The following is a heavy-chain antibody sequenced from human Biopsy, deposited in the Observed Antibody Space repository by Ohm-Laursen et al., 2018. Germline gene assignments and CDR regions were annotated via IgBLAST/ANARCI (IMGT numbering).Heavy chain of an antibody. CDR2: NIPILGTG. CDR3: ATKLTGYFHH. CDR1: GGTFSNYG. D-gene: IGHD3-9*01. Sequence: SSVKVSCKAPGGTFSNYGVNWVRQAPGQGLEWLGGNIPILGTGNYAQKFQDRVTVAADPSTRTATMELRSLRSDDTAVYYCATKLTGYFHHWGQGTLAIVSS. J-gene: IGHJ1*01. V-gene: IGHV1-69*01.